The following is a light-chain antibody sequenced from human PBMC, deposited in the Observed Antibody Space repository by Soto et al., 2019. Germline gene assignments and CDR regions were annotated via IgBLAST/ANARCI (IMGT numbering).Light chain of an antibody. V-gene: IGLV3-25*03. J-gene: IGLJ1*01. Sequence: SYELTQTPSVSVSPGQTARITCSGDALPKQNAYWYQQKPGQAPVLVIYKDIERPSGIPERFSGSSSGTTVTLTISRDQAEDEADYYCQSADNSGIYYVFGTGTKVTVL. CDR2: KDI. CDR1: ALPKQN. CDR3: QSADNSGIYYV.